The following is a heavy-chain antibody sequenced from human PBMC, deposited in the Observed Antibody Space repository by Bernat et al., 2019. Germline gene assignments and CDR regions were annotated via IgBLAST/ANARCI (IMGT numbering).Heavy chain of an antibody. CDR2: MAYDGSTQ. J-gene: IGHJ4*02. CDR3: AKDRRIAASLDY. D-gene: IGHD6-25*01. Sequence: QVHLVESGGGVVQPGGSLRLSCVASGFTFSYYGMHWVRQAPGKGLEWVGIMAYDGSTQYYADSVKGRFTIARDNSKTTLYLQMNSLRAEDTAVYYCAKDRRIAASLDYWGQGTLVTVSS. V-gene: IGHV3-30*18. CDR1: GFTFSYYG.